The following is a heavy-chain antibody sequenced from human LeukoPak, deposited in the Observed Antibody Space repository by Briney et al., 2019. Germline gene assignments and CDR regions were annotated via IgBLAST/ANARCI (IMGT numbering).Heavy chain of an antibody. Sequence: GGPLRLSCAASGFTFSSYEMNWVRQAPGKGLEWVSYISSSGSTIYYADSVKGRFTISRDNAKNSLYLQMNSLRAEDTAVYYCARSVRLWFGELRATWFDPWGQGTLVTVSS. CDR2: ISSSGSTI. J-gene: IGHJ5*02. D-gene: IGHD3-10*01. CDR3: ARSVRLWFGELRATWFDP. CDR1: GFTFSSYE. V-gene: IGHV3-48*03.